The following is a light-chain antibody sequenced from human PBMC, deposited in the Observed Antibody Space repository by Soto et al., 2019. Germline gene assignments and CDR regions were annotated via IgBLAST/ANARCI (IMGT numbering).Light chain of an antibody. CDR2: EVS. Sequence: QSALTQPASVSGSPGQSITISCTATSSDVGGYNYVSWYQQHPGKAPKLMIYEVSNRPSGFSNRFSGSKSGNTASLTISGLQAEDEADYYCSSYTSSSTLVFGTGTKLTVL. V-gene: IGLV2-14*01. CDR1: SSDVGGYNY. J-gene: IGLJ1*01. CDR3: SSYTSSSTLV.